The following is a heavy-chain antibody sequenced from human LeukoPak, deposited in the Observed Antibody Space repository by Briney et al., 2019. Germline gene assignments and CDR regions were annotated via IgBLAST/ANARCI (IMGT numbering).Heavy chain of an antibody. V-gene: IGHV3-30*03. Sequence: PGMSLRLSCAASGVTLSPYGMHWVRQAPGKGLEWVAVISYDGSNKYYADSVKGRSTISRDNSKNTLYLQMNSLRAEDTAVYYCARALIVVVPVDYWGQGTLVTVSS. CDR2: ISYDGSNK. D-gene: IGHD3-22*01. J-gene: IGHJ4*02. CDR3: ARALIVVVPVDY. CDR1: GVTLSPYG.